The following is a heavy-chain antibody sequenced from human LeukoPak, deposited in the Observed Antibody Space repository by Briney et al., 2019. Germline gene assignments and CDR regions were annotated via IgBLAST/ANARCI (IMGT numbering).Heavy chain of an antibody. Sequence: PSETLSLTCAVYGGSLSGYYWSWIRQPPGQGLEWIGEINHSGTTNYNPSLKSRVTISADTSNNHFSLRLSSVTAADTAVYYCARRGVTTIKNWGQGTLVTVSS. V-gene: IGHV4-34*01. CDR1: GGSLSGYY. CDR2: INHSGTT. J-gene: IGHJ4*02. D-gene: IGHD5-12*01. CDR3: ARRGVTTIKN.